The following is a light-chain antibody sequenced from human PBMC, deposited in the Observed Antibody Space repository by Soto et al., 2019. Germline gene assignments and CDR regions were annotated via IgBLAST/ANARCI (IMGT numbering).Light chain of an antibody. CDR2: KNN. Sequence: QSVLTQPPSASGTPGQRVTISCSGSDSNIGSTYVYWYQQLPGTAPKLVIYKNNQRPSGVPARFSGSKSGTSASLASSGLRSEDEADYFCAAWDLSQAIFGGGTKLTVL. CDR1: DSNIGSTY. J-gene: IGLJ2*01. CDR3: AAWDLSQAI. V-gene: IGLV1-47*01.